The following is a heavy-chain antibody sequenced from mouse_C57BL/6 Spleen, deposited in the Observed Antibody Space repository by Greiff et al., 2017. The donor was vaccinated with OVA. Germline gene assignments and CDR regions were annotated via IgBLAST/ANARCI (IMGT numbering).Heavy chain of an antibody. CDR1: GYTFTSYW. CDR3: ARSTGTPYYAMDY. J-gene: IGHJ4*01. Sequence: VQLQQPGAELVKPGASVKMSCKASGYTFTSYWITWVKQRPGQGLEWIGDIYPGSGSTNYNEKFKSKATLTVDTSSSTAYMQLSSLTSEDSAVYYCARSTGTPYYAMDYWGQGTSVTVSS. CDR2: IYPGSGST. V-gene: IGHV1-55*01. D-gene: IGHD4-1*02.